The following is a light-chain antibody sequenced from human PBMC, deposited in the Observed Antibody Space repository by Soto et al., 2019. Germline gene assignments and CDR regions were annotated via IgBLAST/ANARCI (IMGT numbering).Light chain of an antibody. V-gene: IGLV1-40*01. J-gene: IGLJ3*02. CDR3: QSYDSTLTGSEVV. CDR1: SSNIGAGYD. CDR2: GNR. Sequence: QSVLTQPPSVSGAPGQRVTISCTGSSSNIGAGYDVHWYQQLPGTAPKLLIFGNRDRPSGVPDRFSGSRSGTSASLAITGLQAEDEADYYCQSYDSTLTGSEVVFGGGTQLTVL.